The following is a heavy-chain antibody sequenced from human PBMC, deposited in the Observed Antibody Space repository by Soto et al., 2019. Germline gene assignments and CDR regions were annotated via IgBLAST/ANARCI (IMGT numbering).Heavy chain of an antibody. CDR3: ARGVTTWDY. Sequence: QVQLQQWGAGLLKPSETLSLTCAVYGGAFSGYSWSWIRQPPGKGLVWMGEINHSGSANYNPSLKGRVPIAVDTSKNQFSLKLSSVTAADTAVYYGARGVTTWDYWGQGILVIFSS. CDR1: GGAFSGYS. D-gene: IGHD1-1*01. J-gene: IGHJ4*02. V-gene: IGHV4-34*01. CDR2: INHSGSA.